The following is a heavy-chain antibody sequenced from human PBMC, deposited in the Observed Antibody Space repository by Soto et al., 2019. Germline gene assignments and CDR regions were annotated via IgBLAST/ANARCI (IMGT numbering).Heavy chain of an antibody. CDR1: GGSISSSSYY. D-gene: IGHD6-19*01. Sequence: PSETLSLTCTVSGGSISSSSYYWVWIRQPPGKGLEWIGSIYYSGSTYYNPSLKSRVTISVDTSKNQFSLKLSSVTAADTAVYYCAGHPTVAGTSVWFAPWGQPTPVTVSS. J-gene: IGHJ5*02. CDR2: IYYSGST. CDR3: AGHPTVAGTSVWFAP. V-gene: IGHV4-39*01.